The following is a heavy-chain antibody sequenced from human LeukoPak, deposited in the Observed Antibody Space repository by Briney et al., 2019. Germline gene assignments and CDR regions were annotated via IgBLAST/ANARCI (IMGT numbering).Heavy chain of an antibody. CDR3: AKGAPYCSSTSCYGDY. CDR2: ISGSGGST. Sequence: PGGSLRLSCAASGFTFSSYAMSWVRQAPEKGLEWVSAISGSGGSTYYADSVKGRFTISRDNSKNTLYLQMNSLRAEDTAVYYCAKGAPYCSSTSCYGDYWGQGTLVTISS. V-gene: IGHV3-23*01. J-gene: IGHJ4*02. D-gene: IGHD2-2*01. CDR1: GFTFSSYA.